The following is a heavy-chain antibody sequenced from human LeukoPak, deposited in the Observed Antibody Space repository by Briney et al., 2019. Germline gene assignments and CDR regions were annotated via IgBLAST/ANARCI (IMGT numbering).Heavy chain of an antibody. D-gene: IGHD2-2*01. Sequence: PGGPLRLSCAASGFTFSSYSMNWVRQAPGKGLEWVSYISSSSSTIYYADSVTGRFTISRDNAKNSLYLQMNSLRAEDTAVYYCARDGGYCSSTNCYLGVWGQGTMVTVSS. CDR2: ISSSSSTI. CDR3: ARDGGYCSSTNCYLGV. V-gene: IGHV3-48*01. CDR1: GFTFSSYS. J-gene: IGHJ3*01.